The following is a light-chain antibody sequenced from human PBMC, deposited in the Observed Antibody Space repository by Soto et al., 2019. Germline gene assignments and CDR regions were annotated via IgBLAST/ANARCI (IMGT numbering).Light chain of an antibody. CDR1: SSDVGGYNY. CDR2: DVS. J-gene: IGLJ1*01. Sequence: QSVLTQPRSVSGSPGQSVTISCTGTSSDVGGYNYVSWYQQHPGKAPKLMIYDVSKRPSGAPDRFSGSKSGNTASLTISGLQAEDEADYYCCSYAGSYPYVFGTGTKVTVL. V-gene: IGLV2-11*01. CDR3: CSYAGSYPYV.